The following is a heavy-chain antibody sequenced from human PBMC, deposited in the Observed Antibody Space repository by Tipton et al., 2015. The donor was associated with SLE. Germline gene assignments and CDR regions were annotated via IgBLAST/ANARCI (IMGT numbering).Heavy chain of an antibody. CDR3: AKQEVGATTGAFDI. CDR1: GFTFSRYA. Sequence: SLRLSCGASGFTFSRYAMNWARQAPGKGLEWVSYIGHSDYTIWYTDSVKGRFTISRDNAKNSLYLQMNSLRAEDMALYYCAKQEVGATTGAFDIWGQGTMVTVSS. D-gene: IGHD1-26*01. V-gene: IGHV3-48*03. CDR2: IGHSDYTI. J-gene: IGHJ3*02.